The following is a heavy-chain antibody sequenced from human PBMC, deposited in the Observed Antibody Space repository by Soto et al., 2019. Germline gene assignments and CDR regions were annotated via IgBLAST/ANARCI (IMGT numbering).Heavy chain of an antibody. Sequence: ASVKVSCKASGYTFTGYYMHWVRQAPGQGLEWMGWINPNSGGTNYAQKFQGRVTMTRDTSISTAYMELSRLRSDDTAVYYCARVLTWSAYEYRYGMDVWGQGTTVTVSS. CDR2: INPNSGGT. V-gene: IGHV1-2*02. CDR3: ARVLTWSAYEYRYGMDV. CDR1: GYTFTGYY. D-gene: IGHD3-3*01. J-gene: IGHJ6*02.